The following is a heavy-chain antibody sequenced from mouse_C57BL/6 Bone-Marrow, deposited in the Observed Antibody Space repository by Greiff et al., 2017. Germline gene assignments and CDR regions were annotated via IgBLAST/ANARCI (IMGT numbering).Heavy chain of an antibody. CDR1: GFTFSSYA. J-gene: IGHJ2*01. D-gene: IGHD1-1*01. CDR3: ARGRITTVVATDY. Sequence: EVQVVESGGGLVKPGGSLKLSCAASGFTFSSYAMSWVRQTPEKRLEWVATISDGGSYTYYPDNVKGRFTISRDNAKNNLYLQMSHLKSEDTAMYYCARGRITTVVATDYWGQGTTLTVSS. CDR2: ISDGGSYT. V-gene: IGHV5-4*01.